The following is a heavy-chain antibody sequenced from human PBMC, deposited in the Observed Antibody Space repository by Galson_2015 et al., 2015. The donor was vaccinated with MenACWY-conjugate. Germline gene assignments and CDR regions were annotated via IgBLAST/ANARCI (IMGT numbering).Heavy chain of an antibody. J-gene: IGHJ4*02. CDR1: GFTFSTYS. CDR2: ISSSSSTI. Sequence: SLRLSCAASGFTFSTYSMNWVRQAPGKGLEWVSYISSSSSTIYYADSVKGRFTISGDNAKNSLYLQMNTLRDEDTAVYYCARVPGYSYEYYDWWGQGTLVTVSS. D-gene: IGHD5-18*01. CDR3: ARVPGYSYEYYDW. V-gene: IGHV3-48*02.